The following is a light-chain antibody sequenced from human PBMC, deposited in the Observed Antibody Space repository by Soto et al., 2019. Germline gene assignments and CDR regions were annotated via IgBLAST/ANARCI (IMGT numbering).Light chain of an antibody. Sequence: DLQMTQSPSTLSASVGDPVTGTCRASQSVSGWLAWYQQKPGEAPKLLIYDASALPRGVPSRFSGSGSGTKFTLTIASLQPDDFATYYCQQYETFSGTFGPGTKVDIK. CDR2: DAS. J-gene: IGKJ1*01. V-gene: IGKV1-5*01. CDR1: QSVSGW. CDR3: QQYETFSGT.